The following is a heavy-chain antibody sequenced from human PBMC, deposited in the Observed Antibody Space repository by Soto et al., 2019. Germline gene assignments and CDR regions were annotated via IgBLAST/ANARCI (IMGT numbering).Heavy chain of an antibody. Sequence: EVQLLEYGGGLVQTGGSLRLSCAASGFTFSNYAVNWVHQAPGKGLEWVSGISGSGSNTYYADSVKGRFTISRDNSKNTLYLQMNSLTVEDTAVFYCALLDFYAKWGQGTLVTVSS. D-gene: IGHD1-1*01. V-gene: IGHV3-23*01. CDR1: GFTFSNYA. CDR2: ISGSGSNT. CDR3: ALLDFYAK. J-gene: IGHJ4*01.